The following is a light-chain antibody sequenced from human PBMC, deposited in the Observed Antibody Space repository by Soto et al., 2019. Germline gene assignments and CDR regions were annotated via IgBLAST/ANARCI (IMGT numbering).Light chain of an antibody. CDR2: SNN. CDR3: AAWDDSLSGVVV. V-gene: IGLV1-47*02. Sequence: QAVVTQPPSASATPGQRVTISSSGSGSNIGSNSLYWYQHLPGTAPKLLLHSNNQWPSGVPDRFSGAKSDTSASLAISGLRSEDEADYYCAAWDDSLSGVVVFGGGTKLTVL. J-gene: IGLJ2*01. CDR1: GSNIGSNS.